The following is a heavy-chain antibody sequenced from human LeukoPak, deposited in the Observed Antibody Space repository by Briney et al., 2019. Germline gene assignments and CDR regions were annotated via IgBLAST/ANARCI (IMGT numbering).Heavy chain of an antibody. CDR1: GGTFSSYA. V-gene: IGHV1-69*06. CDR2: IIPIFGTA. J-gene: IGHJ6*04. Sequence: VASVKVSCKASGGTFSSYAISWVRQAPGQGLEWMGGIIPIFGTANYAQKFQGRVTITAGKSTSTAYMELSSLRSEDTAVYYCATAPGGGSGSGYGMDVWGKGTTVTVSS. CDR3: ATAPGGGSGSGYGMDV. D-gene: IGHD3-10*01.